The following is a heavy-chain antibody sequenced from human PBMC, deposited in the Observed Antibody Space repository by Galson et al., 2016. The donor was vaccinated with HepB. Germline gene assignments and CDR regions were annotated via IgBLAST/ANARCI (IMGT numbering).Heavy chain of an antibody. CDR2: IYYSGST. D-gene: IGHD6-19*01. CDR1: GGSISSSSYY. CDR3: ARRIAVAGSHIDY. V-gene: IGHV4-39*01. Sequence: LSLTCTVSGGSISSSSYYWGWIRQPPGKGLEWIGTIYYSGSTSYNPSLKSRVTISVDTSKNQFSLKLTSVTAADTAVYYWARRIAVAGSHIDYWGQGTLVTVSS. J-gene: IGHJ4*02.